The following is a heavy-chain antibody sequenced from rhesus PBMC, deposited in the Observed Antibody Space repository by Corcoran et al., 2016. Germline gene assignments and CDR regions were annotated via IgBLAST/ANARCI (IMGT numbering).Heavy chain of an antibody. D-gene: IGHD4-29*01. V-gene: IGHV4-65*01. CDR2: ISGSSGST. CDR3: ARRPPDGYGSSFSRWYFDI. J-gene: IGHJ2*01. CDR1: GGSISRCNW. Sequence: QVQLQESGPGLVKPSETLSLTCAVSGGSISRCNWGSWFRHPPGKGLEWIGYISGSSGSTYYNPSLKSRVTISTDTSKNQFSLKLSSVTAADTAVYYCARRPPDGYGSSFSRWYFDIWGPGTPITISS.